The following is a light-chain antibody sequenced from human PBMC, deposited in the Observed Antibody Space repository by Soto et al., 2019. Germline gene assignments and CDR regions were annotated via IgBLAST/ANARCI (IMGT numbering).Light chain of an antibody. V-gene: IGKV1-39*01. J-gene: IGKJ1*01. CDR2: AAS. Sequence: DIQMTQSPSSLSASVGDRVTITCRASQSISSYLNWYQQKPGKAPKLLIYAASSLQSGVPSTFSGSGSGTDFTLTISSLQPDDFATYYCQHYNSYSEAFGQGTKVDIK. CDR1: QSISSY. CDR3: QHYNSYSEA.